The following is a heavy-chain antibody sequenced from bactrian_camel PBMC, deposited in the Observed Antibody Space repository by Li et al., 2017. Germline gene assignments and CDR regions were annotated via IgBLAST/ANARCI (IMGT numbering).Heavy chain of an antibody. D-gene: IGHD1*01. CDR2: ILSNGGTA. CDR3: AADRVSTGFEH. Sequence: VQLVESGGGLVQPGGSLRLSCAASGFLFSAYEMTWVRQAPGKGLEWVSLILSNGGTAYYADSVKGRFTISKDNAKNTLYLAMNSLKPEDTAVYHCAADRVSTGFEHWGQGTQVTVS. V-gene: IGHV3S40*01. J-gene: IGHJ4*01. CDR1: GFLFSAYE.